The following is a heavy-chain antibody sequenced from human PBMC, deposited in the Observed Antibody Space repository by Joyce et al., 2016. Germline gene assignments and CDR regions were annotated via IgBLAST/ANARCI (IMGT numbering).Heavy chain of an antibody. Sequence: EVQVVESGGGLVQPGGSLRLSCATSGFTISSYWINWVRQAPGKGLVWGSRINADGSTTNYADSVKGRFTISRDDAKNTVFLQMNSLRADDTALYYCVRDSHADYWGQGTLVTVSS. CDR1: GFTISSYW. V-gene: IGHV3-74*01. J-gene: IGHJ4*02. CDR2: INADGSTT. CDR3: VRDSHADY.